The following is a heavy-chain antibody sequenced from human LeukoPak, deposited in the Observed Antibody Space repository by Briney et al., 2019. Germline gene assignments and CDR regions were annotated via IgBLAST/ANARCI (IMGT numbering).Heavy chain of an antibody. Sequence: GGSLRLSCAASGFTFSNYMMHWVRQAPGKGLVWVSRIKSDGITITYADSVKGRFTISRDNAKNTLYLQMNSLRAEDTAVFYCLRDLNWSLDQWGQGTLVTVSS. CDR3: LRDLNWSLDQ. CDR2: IKSDGITI. CDR1: GFTFSNYM. J-gene: IGHJ4*02. V-gene: IGHV3-74*01. D-gene: IGHD1-20*01.